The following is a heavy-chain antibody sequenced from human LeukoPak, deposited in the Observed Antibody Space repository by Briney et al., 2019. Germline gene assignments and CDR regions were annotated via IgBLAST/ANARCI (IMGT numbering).Heavy chain of an antibody. J-gene: IGHJ4*02. D-gene: IGHD3-9*01. Sequence: SETLSLTCTVSGGSISSTTYSWGWIRQPPGKGLEWIGSSSYSGSTYYNPSLKSRVTISIDTSKNQFSLSLTSVTAADTAVYYCARDPGDTDWYNFDFWGQGILVTVSS. V-gene: IGHV4-39*07. CDR3: ARDPGDTDWYNFDF. CDR1: GGSISSTTYS. CDR2: SSYSGST.